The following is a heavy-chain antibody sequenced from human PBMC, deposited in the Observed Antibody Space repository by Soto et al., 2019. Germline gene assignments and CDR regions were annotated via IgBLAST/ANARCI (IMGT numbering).Heavy chain of an antibody. D-gene: IGHD5-12*01. CDR3: ARGGMEMATIHFDY. V-gene: IGHV1-2*04. CDR2: INPNSGGT. J-gene: IGHJ4*02. CDR1: GYTFTGYY. Sequence: ASVKVSCKASGYTFTGYYMHWVRQAPGQGLEWMGWINPNSGGTNYAQKFQGWVTMTRDTSISTAYMELSRLGSDDTAVYYCARGGMEMATIHFDYWGQGTLVTVSS.